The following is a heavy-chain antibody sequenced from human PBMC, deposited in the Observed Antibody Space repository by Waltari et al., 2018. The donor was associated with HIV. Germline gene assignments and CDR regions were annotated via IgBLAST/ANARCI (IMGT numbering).Heavy chain of an antibody. CDR1: GYIITELT. V-gene: IGHV1-24*01. J-gene: IGHJ4*02. CDR3: APGIGCHNRGPGDY. D-gene: IGHD2-8*01. Sequence: QVQLVQSGAEVKKPGASVRVSCKVSGYIITELTLHWVRQAPGKGLEWIGGFDLEDDERIYAPNLQGRVTMTEDTSTNTAYMDLSSLRSEDTAIYYCAPGIGCHNRGPGDYWGQGTLVTVSS. CDR2: FDLEDDER.